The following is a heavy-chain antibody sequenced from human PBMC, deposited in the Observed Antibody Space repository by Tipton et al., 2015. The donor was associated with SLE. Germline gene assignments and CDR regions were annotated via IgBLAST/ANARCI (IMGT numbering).Heavy chain of an antibody. D-gene: IGHD2-21*01. CDR2: IYASGST. CDR1: GGSISSYY. CDR3: AREIAYGAFDI. Sequence: TLSLTCTVSGGSISSYYWSWIRQPAGKGLEWIGRIYASGSTNYNPSLKSRVTISVDTSKNQFSLKLSSVTAADTAVYYCAREIAYGAFDIWGQGTMVTVSS. J-gene: IGHJ3*02. V-gene: IGHV4-4*07.